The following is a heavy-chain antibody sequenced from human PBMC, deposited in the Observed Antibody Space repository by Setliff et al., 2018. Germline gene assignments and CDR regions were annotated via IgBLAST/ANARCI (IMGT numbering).Heavy chain of an antibody. J-gene: IGHJ5*02. Sequence: SETLSLTCTVSGGSISSGSYYWSWIRQPAGKGLEWIGRIYTSGSTNYNPSLKSRVTISVDTSKNQFSLKLSSVTAADTAVYYCARDVRYYYGSGSYYNDWFGPWGQGTLVTVSS. CDR3: ARDVRYYYGSGSYYNDWFGP. CDR2: IYTSGST. D-gene: IGHD3-10*01. V-gene: IGHV4-61*02. CDR1: GGSISSGSYY.